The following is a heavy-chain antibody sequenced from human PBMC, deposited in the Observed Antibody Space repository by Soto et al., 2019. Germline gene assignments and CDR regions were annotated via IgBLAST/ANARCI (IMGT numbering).Heavy chain of an antibody. CDR2: VITIFGTP. CDR1: GGTFSTYA. CDR3: ARSQGGSSSVDGYFYYYYGMDV. V-gene: IGHV1-69*01. J-gene: IGHJ6*04. D-gene: IGHD2-15*01. Sequence: QVQLVQSGAEVKKPGSSVKVSCKAPGGTFSTYAISWVRQAPGQGLEWMGGVITIFGTPKYAQKFQGRVTITADESTRTGYMMLRSLSSEDTAVYYCARSQGGSSSVDGYFYYYYGMDVWGEGTTVTVSS.